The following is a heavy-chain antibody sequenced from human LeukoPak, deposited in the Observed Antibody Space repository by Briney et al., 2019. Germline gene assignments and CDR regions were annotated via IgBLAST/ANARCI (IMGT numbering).Heavy chain of an antibody. CDR1: GYTFTAYY. CDR2: IIPILGIA. Sequence: GASVKVSCKASGYTFTAYYMHWVRQAPGQGLEWMGRIIPILGIANYAQKFQGRVTITADKSTSTAYMELSSLRSEDTAVYYCAREEYSYGLYYFDYWGQGTLVTVSS. CDR3: AREEYSYGLYYFDY. D-gene: IGHD5-18*01. J-gene: IGHJ4*02. V-gene: IGHV1-69*04.